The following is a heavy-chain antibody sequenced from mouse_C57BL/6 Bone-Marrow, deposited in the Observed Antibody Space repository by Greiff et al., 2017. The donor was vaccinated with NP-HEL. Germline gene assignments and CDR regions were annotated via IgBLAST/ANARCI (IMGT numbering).Heavy chain of an antibody. CDR2: ISSGGSYT. D-gene: IGHD1-1*01. V-gene: IGHV5-6*02. Sequence: EVKLMESGGDLVKPGGSLKLSCAASGFTFSSYGMSWVRQTPDKRLEWVATISSGGSYTYYPDSVKGRFTISRDNAKNTLYLQMSSLKSEDTAMYYCARRSYYGSSSWFAYWGQGTLVTVSA. CDR3: ARRSYYGSSSWFAY. J-gene: IGHJ3*01. CDR1: GFTFSSYG.